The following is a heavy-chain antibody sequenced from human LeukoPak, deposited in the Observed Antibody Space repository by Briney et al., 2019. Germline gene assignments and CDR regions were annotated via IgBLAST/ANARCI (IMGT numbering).Heavy chain of an antibody. V-gene: IGHV3-48*03. CDR2: ISSSGSTI. J-gene: IGHJ3*02. D-gene: IGHD4-23*01. Sequence: QPGGSPRLSCAASGFTFSSYEMNWVRRAPGKGLEWVSYISSSGSTIYYADSVKGRFTISRDNAKNSLYLQMNSLRAEDTAVYYCARAGDYGGNSDAFDIWGQGTMVIVSS. CDR1: GFTFSSYE. CDR3: ARAGDYGGNSDAFDI.